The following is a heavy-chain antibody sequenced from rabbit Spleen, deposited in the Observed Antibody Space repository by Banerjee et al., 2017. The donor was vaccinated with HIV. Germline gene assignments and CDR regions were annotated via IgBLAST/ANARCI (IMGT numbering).Heavy chain of an antibody. CDR1: GFDFSSYG. D-gene: IGHD4-1*01. J-gene: IGHJ4*01. CDR2: IDPVFGIT. Sequence: EESGGGLVQPEGSLTLTCKASGFDFSSYGVSWVRQAPGKGLEWIGYIDPVFGITYYANWVNGRFTISSHNAQNTLFLQLNSLTAADTATYFCVREVAAKFSLWGPGTLVTVS. V-gene: IGHV1S47*01. CDR3: VREVAAKFSL.